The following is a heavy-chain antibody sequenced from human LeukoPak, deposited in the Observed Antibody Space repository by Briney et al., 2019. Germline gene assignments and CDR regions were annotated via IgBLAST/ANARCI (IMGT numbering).Heavy chain of an antibody. D-gene: IGHD6-19*01. J-gene: IGHJ4*02. V-gene: IGHV3-7*01. CDR3: ARALWAVAAGVAY. Sequence: GGSLRLSCAASGFTFSSYWMSWVRQAPGKGLEWGANIKQDGSEKYYVDSVEGRLTISRDNAKNSLYLQMNSLRADDTAVYYCARALWAVAAGVAYWGQGTLVTVSS. CDR1: GFTFSSYW. CDR2: IKQDGSEK.